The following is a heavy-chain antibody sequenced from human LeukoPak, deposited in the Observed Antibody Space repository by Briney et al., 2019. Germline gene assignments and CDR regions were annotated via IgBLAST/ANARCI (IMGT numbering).Heavy chain of an antibody. CDR1: GYTFTSYY. V-gene: IGHV1-46*01. CDR3: ASSVGRDLYWFDP. D-gene: IGHD1-26*01. J-gene: IGHJ5*02. CDR2: INPSGGST. Sequence: ASVKVSCKASGYTFTSYYMHWMRQAPGQGLEWMGIINPSGGSTSYAQKFQGRVTMTRDTSTSTVYMELSSLRSEDTAVYYCASSVGRDLYWFDPWGQGTLVTVSS.